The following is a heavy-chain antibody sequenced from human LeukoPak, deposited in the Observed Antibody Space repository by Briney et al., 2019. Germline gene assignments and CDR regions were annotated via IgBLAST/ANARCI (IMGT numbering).Heavy chain of an antibody. D-gene: IGHD3-22*01. V-gene: IGHV4-4*07. CDR1: GYSISSGYY. CDR2: IYTSGST. J-gene: IGHJ4*02. CDR3: ARDYYDSSGHFPFDY. Sequence: SETLSLTCAVSGYSISSGYYWNWIRQPAGKGLEWIGRIYTSGSTNYNPSLKSRVTMSLDTSKNQFSLKLSSVTAADTAVYYCARDYYDSSGHFPFDYWGQGTLVTVSS.